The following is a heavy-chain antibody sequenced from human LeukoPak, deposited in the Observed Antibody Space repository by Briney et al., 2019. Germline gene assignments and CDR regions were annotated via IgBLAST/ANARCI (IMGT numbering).Heavy chain of an antibody. Sequence: SGPTLVKPTQTLTLTCTFSGFSLRTKGVGVGWIRQPPGKTLEWLSLIYWDDDKRYHPSLRTRLTITRGTSNNQVVLTMTDMDPVDTATYYCVHRSMTATQAPLPFDFWGPGTFITVSS. CDR1: GFSLRTKGVG. V-gene: IGHV2-5*02. CDR2: IYWDDDK. D-gene: IGHD1-1*01. J-gene: IGHJ4*02. CDR3: VHRSMTATQAPLPFDF.